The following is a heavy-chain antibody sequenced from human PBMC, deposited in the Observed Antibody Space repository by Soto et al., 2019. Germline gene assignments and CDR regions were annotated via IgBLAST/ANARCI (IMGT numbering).Heavy chain of an antibody. V-gene: IGHV3-72*01. CDR1: RFTVSDHF. CDR3: ARDSSSCRGGHCYFDN. J-gene: IGHJ4*02. D-gene: IGHD2-15*01. CDR2: ARSKANSYIT. Sequence: SLRLSCAASRFTVSDHFMDWVRQAPGKGLEWVGRARSKANSYITEYAASVKGRFTISRDDSKNSVYLQMSSPKTEDTAVHFCARDSSSCRGGHCYFDNWGPGTLVPVSS.